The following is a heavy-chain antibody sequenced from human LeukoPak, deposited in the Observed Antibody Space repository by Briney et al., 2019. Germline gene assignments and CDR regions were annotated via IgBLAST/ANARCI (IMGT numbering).Heavy chain of an antibody. CDR3: ARSGSSWDDAFDI. J-gene: IGHJ3*02. CDR1: GFTFSSYS. CDR2: ISSSSSYI. V-gene: IGHV3-21*01. Sequence: GGSLRLSCAASGFTFSSYSMKWVRQAPGKGLEWVSSISSSSSYIYYADSVKGRFTISRDNAKNSLYLQMNSLRAEDTAVYYCARSGSSWDDAFDIWGQGTMVTVSS. D-gene: IGHD6-13*01.